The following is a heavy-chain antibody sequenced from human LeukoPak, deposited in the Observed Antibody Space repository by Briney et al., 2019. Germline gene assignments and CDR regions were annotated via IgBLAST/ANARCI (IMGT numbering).Heavy chain of an antibody. J-gene: IGHJ5*02. D-gene: IGHD3-22*01. Sequence: SETLSLTCAVYGGSFNGYYWSWIRQPPGKGLEWIGEINHSGSTNYNPSLKSRVTISVDTSKNQFSLKLSSVTAADTAVYYCARVLDSSGYYYGFDPWGQGTLVTVSS. V-gene: IGHV4-34*01. CDR1: GGSFNGYY. CDR3: ARVLDSSGYYYGFDP. CDR2: INHSGST.